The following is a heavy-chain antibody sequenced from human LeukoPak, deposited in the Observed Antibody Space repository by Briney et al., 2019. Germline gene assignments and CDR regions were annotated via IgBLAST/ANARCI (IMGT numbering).Heavy chain of an antibody. CDR1: GFSFSSYA. Sequence: GGSLRLSCAASGFSFSSYAMSWVRQTPGKGVEWVSRTCGSGGSTHYTDSVKGRVTISRDNSKSTLYLQMNSLRAEDTAVYYCAKGPRKTLIRGDWYFDLWGRGTLVTVSS. CDR3: AKGPRKTLIRGDWYFDL. D-gene: IGHD3-10*01. CDR2: TCGSGGST. J-gene: IGHJ2*01. V-gene: IGHV3-23*01.